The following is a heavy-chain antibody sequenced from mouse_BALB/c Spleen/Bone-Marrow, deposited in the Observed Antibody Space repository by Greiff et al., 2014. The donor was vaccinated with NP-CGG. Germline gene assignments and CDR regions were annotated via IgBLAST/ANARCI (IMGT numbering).Heavy chain of an antibody. V-gene: IGHV1-87*01. CDR3: ARGYYDGPLDY. J-gene: IGHJ4*01. CDR2: IYPGDGDT. Sequence: VQLQQSGAELARPGASVKLSCKASGYTFTSYWMQWLKQRPGQGLEWIGAIYPGDGDTRYTQKFKGKATLTADKSSSIAYMQLSSLASEDSAVYYCARGYYDGPLDYWGQGTSVTASS. CDR1: GYTFTSYW. D-gene: IGHD1-1*01.